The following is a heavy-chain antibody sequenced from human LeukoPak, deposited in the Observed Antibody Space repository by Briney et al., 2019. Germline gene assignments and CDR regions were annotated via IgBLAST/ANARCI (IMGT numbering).Heavy chain of an antibody. J-gene: IGHJ6*03. Sequence: GASVKVSCKASGYTFTGYYMHWVRQAPGQGLEWMGWINPNSGGTNYAQKFQGRVTTTRDTSISTAYMELSRLRSDDTAVYYCARGPPPDIVVVVAATDYYMDVWGKGTTVTVSS. CDR3: ARGPPPDIVVVVAATDYYMDV. CDR1: GYTFTGYY. D-gene: IGHD2-15*01. V-gene: IGHV1-2*02. CDR2: INPNSGGT.